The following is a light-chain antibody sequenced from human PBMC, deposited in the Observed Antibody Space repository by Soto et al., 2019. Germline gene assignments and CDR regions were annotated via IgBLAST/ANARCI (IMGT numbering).Light chain of an antibody. CDR3: SSYAGSNNLV. V-gene: IGLV2-8*01. Sequence: QSALTQPASVSGSPGQSITISCTGTSSDVGAYYSVSWYQQHPGKAPKLMIYEVSKRPSGVPDRFSGSKSGNTASLTVSGLQAEDEADYYCSSYAGSNNLVFGGGTKLTVL. CDR2: EVS. J-gene: IGLJ2*01. CDR1: SSDVGAYYS.